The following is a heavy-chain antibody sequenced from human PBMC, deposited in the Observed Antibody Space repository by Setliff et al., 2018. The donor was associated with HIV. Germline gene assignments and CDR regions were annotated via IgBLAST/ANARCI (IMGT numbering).Heavy chain of an antibody. V-gene: IGHV4-39*07. J-gene: IGHJ3*02. D-gene: IGHD2-2*01. Sequence: SETLSLTCTVSGASISSSGYYWGWIRQPPGKGLEWIGTIYYSGSTYYNPSLKSRITISVDTSKNQFSLTLSSVTAADTAEYYWASQQDRPAAIVPFDIWGQGTMVTVSS. CDR1: GASISSSGYY. CDR3: ASQQDRPAAIVPFDI. CDR2: IYYSGST.